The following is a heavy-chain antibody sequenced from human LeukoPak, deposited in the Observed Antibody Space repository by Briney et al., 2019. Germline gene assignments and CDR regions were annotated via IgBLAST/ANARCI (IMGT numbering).Heavy chain of an antibody. Sequence: GGSLRLSCAASAFTLSSFSMNWVRQAPGKGLEWVSSIDGRSRSIYYAASVKGRFTISRDNAKNLLFLQMNRLRAEDTAVYFCAREGGPAAGIQEGFDYWGQGTLVTVSS. D-gene: IGHD6-13*01. V-gene: IGHV3-21*01. CDR1: AFTLSSFS. CDR2: IDGRSRSI. CDR3: AREGGPAAGIQEGFDY. J-gene: IGHJ4*02.